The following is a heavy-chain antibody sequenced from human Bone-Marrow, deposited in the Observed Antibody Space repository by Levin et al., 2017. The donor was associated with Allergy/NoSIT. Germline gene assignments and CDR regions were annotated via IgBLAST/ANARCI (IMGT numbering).Heavy chain of an antibody. V-gene: IGHV1-58*02. J-gene: IGHJ3*02. D-gene: IGHD6-19*01. Sequence: SVKVSCRASGFSFSDSVIQWVRQARGQRPEWIGWVVVDSGDTDYAQKFEDRVTITRDMSTRTAYMELYSLRSEDPAVYYCVADLAVAVHDVFDSWGQGTMVTVSS. CDR3: VADLAVAVHDVFDS. CDR1: GFSFSDSV. CDR2: VVVDSGDT.